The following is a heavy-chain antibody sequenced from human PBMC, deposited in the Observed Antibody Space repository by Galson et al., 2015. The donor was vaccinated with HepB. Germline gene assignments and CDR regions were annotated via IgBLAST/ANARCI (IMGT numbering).Heavy chain of an antibody. Sequence: SLRLSCAASGFIFSRYWMFWVRQAPGKGLVWVSHINSDESGTSYAGSVKGRFTISRDNAKNTLFLQMNSLRVDDTAVYYCARGEWAGDHSAFDMWGQGTMVTVSS. CDR1: GFIFSRYW. CDR3: ARGEWAGDHSAFDM. V-gene: IGHV3-74*01. D-gene: IGHD4-23*01. CDR2: INSDESGT. J-gene: IGHJ3*02.